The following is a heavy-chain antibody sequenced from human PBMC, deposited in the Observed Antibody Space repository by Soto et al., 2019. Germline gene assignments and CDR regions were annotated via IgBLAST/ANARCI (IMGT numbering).Heavy chain of an antibody. V-gene: IGHV6-1*01. CDR2: TYFRSKWYN. CDR1: GDSVSSNTAS. CDR3: AKGDNLGPKTGYAFDP. J-gene: IGHJ5*02. D-gene: IGHD5-12*01. Sequence: SQTLSLTCAISGDSVSSNTASWNWIRQFPSRGLEWLGRTYFRSKWYNDYAVSVKSRIIINPDTSNNQFSLQLNSVTPEDTAVYFCAKGDNLGPKTGYAFDPWGQGIMVTVSS.